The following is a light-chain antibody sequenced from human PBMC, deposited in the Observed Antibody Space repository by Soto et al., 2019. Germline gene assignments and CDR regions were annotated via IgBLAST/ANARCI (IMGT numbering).Light chain of an antibody. Sequence: EIVLTQSPATLSSSPGERATLSCRASQSVSNYLAWYQQRPGQAPRLLIYDASNRATGIPARFSGSGSGTDFTLTISRLEPEDFAVYYCQQYGSSPGTFGQGTKVDIK. CDR1: QSVSNY. CDR2: DAS. J-gene: IGKJ1*01. V-gene: IGKV3-20*01. CDR3: QQYGSSPGT.